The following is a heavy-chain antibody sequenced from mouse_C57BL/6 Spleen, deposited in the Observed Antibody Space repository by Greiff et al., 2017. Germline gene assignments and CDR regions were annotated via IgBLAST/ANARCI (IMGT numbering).Heavy chain of an antibody. D-gene: IGHD1-1*01. CDR2: INPSSGYT. V-gene: IGHV1-7*01. Sequence: VQLKQSGAELAKPGASVKLSCKASGYTFTSYWMHWVKQRPGPGLEWIGYINPSSGYTKYKQKFKDKATLTADKSSSTAYMQLSSLTYEDSAVYDCAREAATVVATRGYCDVWGTGTTVTVAS. CDR3: AREAATVVATRGYCDV. J-gene: IGHJ1*03. CDR1: GYTFTSYW.